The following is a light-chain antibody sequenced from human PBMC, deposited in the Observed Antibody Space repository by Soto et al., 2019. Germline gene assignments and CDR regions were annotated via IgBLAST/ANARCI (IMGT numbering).Light chain of an antibody. Sequence: QSLLTQPPSVSGAPGQRVTISCTGSSSNIGAGYDVHWYQQRPGTAPRLLISDDINRPSGVPDRCSGSKSGTSASLAITGLQADDEADYYCQSYDTALGGSYVFGSGTKVTVL. V-gene: IGLV1-40*01. CDR3: QSYDTALGGSYV. CDR2: DDI. CDR1: SSNIGAGYD. J-gene: IGLJ1*01.